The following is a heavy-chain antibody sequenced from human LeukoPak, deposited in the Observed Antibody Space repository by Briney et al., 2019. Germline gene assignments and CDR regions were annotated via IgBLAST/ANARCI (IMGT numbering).Heavy chain of an antibody. CDR1: GYTFTSYA. D-gene: IGHD3-3*01. CDR3: AREGAIFGVRGPLDY. Sequence: GASVKVSCKASGYTFTSYAISWVRQAPGQGLEWMGGIIPIFGTANYAQKFQGRVTITADKSTGTAYMELSSLRSEDTAVYYCAREGAIFGVRGPLDYWGQGTLVTVSS. CDR2: IIPIFGTA. V-gene: IGHV1-69*06. J-gene: IGHJ4*02.